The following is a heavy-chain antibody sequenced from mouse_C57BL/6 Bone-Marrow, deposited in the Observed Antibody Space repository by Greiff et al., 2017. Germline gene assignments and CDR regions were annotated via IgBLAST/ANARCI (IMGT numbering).Heavy chain of an antibody. CDR1: GYTFTSYW. CDR2: IYPGNSDT. CDR3: TPFTTVVCGMDY. V-gene: IGHV1-5*01. J-gene: IGHJ4*01. Sequence: VQLQQSGTVLARPGASVKMSCKTSGYTFTSYWMHWVKQRPGQGLEWIGAIYPGNSDTSYNQKFKGKAKLTAVTSASTAYMELSSLTNEDSAVYYCTPFTTVVCGMDYWGQGTSVTVSS. D-gene: IGHD1-1*01.